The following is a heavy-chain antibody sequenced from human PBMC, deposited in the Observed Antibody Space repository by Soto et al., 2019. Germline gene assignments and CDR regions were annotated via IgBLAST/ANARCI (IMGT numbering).Heavy chain of an antibody. CDR1: GYTLTELS. CDR3: ATKAVLRFLEWLQGAFDI. Sequence: ASVKVSCKVSGYTLTELSMHWVRQAPGKGLEWMGGFDPEDGETIYAQKFQGRVTMTEDTSTDTAYMELSSLRSEDTAVYYCATKAVLRFLEWLQGAFDIWGQGTMVIVS. J-gene: IGHJ3*02. D-gene: IGHD3-3*01. V-gene: IGHV1-24*01. CDR2: FDPEDGET.